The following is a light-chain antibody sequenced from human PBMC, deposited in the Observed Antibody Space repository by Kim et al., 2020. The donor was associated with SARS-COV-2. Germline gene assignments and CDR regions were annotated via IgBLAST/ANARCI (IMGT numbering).Light chain of an antibody. J-gene: IGLJ2*01. CDR1: LLAKKY. Sequence: SYELTQPSSVSVSPGQTARITCSGELLAKKYARWFQQKPGQAPVLVIYKDSERPSGIPERFSGSRSGTIATLTISGAQVEDEADYYCYSAADNNVVFGGGTQLTVL. V-gene: IGLV3-27*01. CDR2: KDS. CDR3: YSAADNNVV.